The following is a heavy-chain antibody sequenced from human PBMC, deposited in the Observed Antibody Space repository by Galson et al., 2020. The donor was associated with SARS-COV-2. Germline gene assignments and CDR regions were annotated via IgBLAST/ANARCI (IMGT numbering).Heavy chain of an antibody. CDR2: IYPVDSDT. CDR3: ARRYSSSPRDAFDI. V-gene: IGHV5-51*01. CDR1: GYRFTNYW. D-gene: IGHD6-6*01. J-gene: IGHJ3*02. Sequence: GESLKISCKGSGYRFTNYWIGWVRQMPGKGLEWMGSIYPVDSDTRYSPSFQGQVTISADKSISTAYLQWSSLKASDTAMYYCARRYSSSPRDAFDIWGQGTMVTVSS.